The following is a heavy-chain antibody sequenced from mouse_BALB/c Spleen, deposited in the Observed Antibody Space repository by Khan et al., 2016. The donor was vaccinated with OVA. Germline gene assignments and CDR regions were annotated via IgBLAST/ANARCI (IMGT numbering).Heavy chain of an antibody. CDR3: ARDYGSLYWYFDV. CDR2: IYYSGTI. Sequence: VQLKESGPGLVKPSQTVSLTCTVTGISITTGNYRWSWIRQFPGNKLEWIGNIYYSGTITYNPSLTSRTTITRDTSKSQFFLEMNSLTAEDTATYFCARDYGSLYWYFDVWGPGTTVTVSS. CDR1: GISITTGNYR. J-gene: IGHJ1*01. V-gene: IGHV3-5*02. D-gene: IGHD1-1*01.